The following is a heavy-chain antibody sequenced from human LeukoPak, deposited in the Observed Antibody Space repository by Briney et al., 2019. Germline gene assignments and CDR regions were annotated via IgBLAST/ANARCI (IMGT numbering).Heavy chain of an antibody. Sequence: GRSLRLSCAASGFTFSSYGMHWVRQAPGKGLEWVAVIWYDGSNKYYADSVKGRFSISRDNSKNTLYLQMNSLRAADTAVYYCAKDRSVLAATSAFDIWGQGTMVTVSS. J-gene: IGHJ3*02. V-gene: IGHV3-33*06. CDR1: GFTFSSYG. CDR2: IWYDGSNK. CDR3: AKDRSVLAATSAFDI. D-gene: IGHD2-15*01.